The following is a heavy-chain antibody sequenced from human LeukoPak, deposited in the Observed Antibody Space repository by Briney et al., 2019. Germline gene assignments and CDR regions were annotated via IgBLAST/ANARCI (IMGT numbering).Heavy chain of an antibody. Sequence: PSQTLSLTCTVSGGSISSGSYYWSWIRQPAGKGLEWIGRIYTSGSTNYNPSLKSRVTISVDTSKNQFSLKLSSVTAADTAVYYCARDSPGIPAAFDYWGQGTLVTVSS. CDR2: IYTSGST. J-gene: IGHJ4*02. D-gene: IGHD2-2*01. CDR1: GGSISSGSYY. V-gene: IGHV4-61*02. CDR3: ARDSPGIPAAFDY.